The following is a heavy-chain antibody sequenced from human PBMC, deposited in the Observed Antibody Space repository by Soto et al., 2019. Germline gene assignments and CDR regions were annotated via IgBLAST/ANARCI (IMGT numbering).Heavy chain of an antibody. CDR3: ATTTDYYYYGMDV. Sequence: GESLKISCKGSGYSFTSYWIGWVRQMPGKGLEWMGIIYPGDSDTRYSPSFQGQVTISADKSISTAYLQWSSLKASDTAMYYCATTTDYYYYGMDVWGQGTTVTVSS. D-gene: IGHD1-1*01. CDR2: IYPGDSDT. CDR1: GYSFTSYW. V-gene: IGHV5-51*01. J-gene: IGHJ6*02.